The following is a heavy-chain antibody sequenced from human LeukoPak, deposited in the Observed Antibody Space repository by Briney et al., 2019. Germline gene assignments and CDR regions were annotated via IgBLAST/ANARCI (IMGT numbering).Heavy chain of an antibody. CDR2: INPNSGGT. Sequence: ASVKVSCKASGYTFTGYSMHWVRQAPGQGPEWMGWINPNSGGTNSAQKFQGRVTMTRDTSISTAYMELSRLRSDDTAVYYCAHLVTLSFNYYGMDVWGQGTTVTVSS. CDR1: GYTFTGYS. V-gene: IGHV1-2*02. J-gene: IGHJ6*02. CDR3: AHLVTLSFNYYGMDV. D-gene: IGHD4-11*01.